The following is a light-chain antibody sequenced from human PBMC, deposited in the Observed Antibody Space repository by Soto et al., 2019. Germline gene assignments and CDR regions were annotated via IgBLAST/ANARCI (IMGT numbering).Light chain of an antibody. CDR3: QVWDSSSDHVV. V-gene: IGLV3-21*02. CDR1: NIGSKS. J-gene: IGLJ2*01. CDR2: DDS. Sequence: SYELTQPTSVSVAPGQTARITCGGNNIGSKSVHWFQQKPGQAPVLVVYDDSDRPSGIPERFSGSNSGNTATLTISRVDTGDEADFYCQVWDSSSDHVVFGGGTKVTVL.